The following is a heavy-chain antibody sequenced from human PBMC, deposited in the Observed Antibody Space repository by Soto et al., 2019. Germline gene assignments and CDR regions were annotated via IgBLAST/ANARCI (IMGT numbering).Heavy chain of an antibody. CDR1: GGTFSSYA. V-gene: IGHV1-69*05. D-gene: IGHD3-22*01. CDR2: IIPIFGTA. CDR3: AREETVGAMGYESSGYYGY. J-gene: IGHJ4*02. Sequence: QVQLVQSGAEVKKPGSSVKVSCKASGGTFSSYAISWVRQAPGQGLEWMGGIIPIFGTANYAQKFQGRVTITPDEATSTAYMELSGRRSEDTAGYYCAREETVGAMGYESSGYYGYWGRGTLGVVSS.